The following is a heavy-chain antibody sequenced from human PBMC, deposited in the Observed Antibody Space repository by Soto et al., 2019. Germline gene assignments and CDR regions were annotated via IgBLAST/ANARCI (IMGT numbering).Heavy chain of an antibody. CDR1: GVTFSHHW. CDR2: INGDESTT. D-gene: IGHD5-18*01. J-gene: IGHJ5*02. Sequence: PGGSLRLSCAASGVTFSHHWMHWVRQSPGKGLVWVSRINGDESTTDYADSVQGRFTISRDNTKNTVYLQMNSLRDEDTGVYYCARDRGYNYGSAFDPWGQGTPVTVSS. V-gene: IGHV3-74*01. CDR3: ARDRGYNYGSAFDP.